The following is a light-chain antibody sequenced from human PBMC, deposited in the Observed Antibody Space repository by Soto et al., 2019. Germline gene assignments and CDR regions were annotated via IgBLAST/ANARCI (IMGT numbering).Light chain of an antibody. J-gene: IGKJ3*01. V-gene: IGKV1-39*01. CDR1: QSISSY. Sequence: DIQMTQSPSSLSTSVGDRVTITCRASQSISSYLNWYQQKPGKAPKLLIYAASSLQSGVPSRFSGSGSMTDFTLTISSLQPEDFATYYCQQSYSTPPAFTFGPGTKVDIK. CDR3: QQSYSTPPAFT. CDR2: AAS.